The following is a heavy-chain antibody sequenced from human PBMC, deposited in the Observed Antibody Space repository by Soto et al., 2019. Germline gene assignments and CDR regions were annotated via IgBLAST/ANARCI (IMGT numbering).Heavy chain of an antibody. CDR3: ARDRLPHCSGGRCYSEFAH. J-gene: IGHJ4*02. V-gene: IGHV1-69*01. D-gene: IGHD2-15*01. CDR1: GDILSSFG. Sequence: QVRLEQSGSEVKRPGSSVKVSCKASGDILSSFGLSWVRQAPGQGLEWMGGIVPLFGAENYAQRVQGRVMITADESTNTAYMELSSLRSEGTAVYYCARDRLPHCSGGRCYSEFAHWGQGTLVIVSS. CDR2: IVPLFGAE.